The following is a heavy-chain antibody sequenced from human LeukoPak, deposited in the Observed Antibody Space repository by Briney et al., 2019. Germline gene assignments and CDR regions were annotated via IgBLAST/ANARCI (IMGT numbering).Heavy chain of an antibody. Sequence: ASVKVSCKASGYTFTSYDINWVRQVTGQGLEWMGWMNPNSGNTGYAQKFQGRVTMTRNTSISTAYMELSSLRSEDTAVYYCARGYLTVDRSGYSDYYGMDVWGQGTTVTVSS. CDR1: GYTFTSYD. V-gene: IGHV1-8*01. D-gene: IGHD3-22*01. CDR3: ARGYLTVDRSGYSDYYGMDV. CDR2: MNPNSGNT. J-gene: IGHJ6*02.